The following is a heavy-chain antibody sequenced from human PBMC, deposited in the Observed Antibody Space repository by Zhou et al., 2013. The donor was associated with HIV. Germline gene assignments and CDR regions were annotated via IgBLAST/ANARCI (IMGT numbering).Heavy chain of an antibody. CDR2: INPNSGET. J-gene: IGHJ5*02. Sequence: QVQLVQSGAEVMKPGASVKVSCKASGYTFTGYYIHWVRQAPGQGLEWMGWINPNSGETNYAQKFQGRVTITWDTLISTVYLSLSSLRSDDTAIYYCARAPPRLNHMYRDYDYAPWFDPWGQGTQVIVS. D-gene: IGHD2-2*01. V-gene: IGHV1-2*02. CDR1: GYTFTGYY. CDR3: ARAPPRLNHMYRDYDYAPWFDP.